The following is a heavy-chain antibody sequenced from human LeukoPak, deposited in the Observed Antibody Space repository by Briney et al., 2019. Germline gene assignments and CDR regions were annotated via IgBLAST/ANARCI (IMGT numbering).Heavy chain of an antibody. CDR3: ARDARAMGATGAFDY. CDR1: GYTFTSYY. CDR2: INPSGGST. J-gene: IGHJ4*02. Sequence: ASVKVSCKASGYTFTSYYMHWVRQAPGQGLEWMGIINPSGGSTSYAQKFQGRVTMTRDMSTSTVYMELRSLRSEDTAVYYCARDARAMGATGAFDYWGQGTLVTVSS. V-gene: IGHV1-46*01. D-gene: IGHD1-26*01.